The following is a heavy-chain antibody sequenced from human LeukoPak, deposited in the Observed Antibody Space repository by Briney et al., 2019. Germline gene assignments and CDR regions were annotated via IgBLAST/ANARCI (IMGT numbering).Heavy chain of an antibody. CDR1: GGSFSGYY. J-gene: IGHJ4*02. CDR3: ARVSPRVAVAGTWFDY. Sequence: SETLSLTCAVYGGSFSGYYWSWIRQPPGKGLEWIGYIYYSGSTNYNPSLKSRITISVDTSKNQFSLKLSSVTAADTAVYYCARVSPRVAVAGTWFDYWGQGALVTVSS. D-gene: IGHD6-19*01. CDR2: IYYSGST. V-gene: IGHV4-59*01.